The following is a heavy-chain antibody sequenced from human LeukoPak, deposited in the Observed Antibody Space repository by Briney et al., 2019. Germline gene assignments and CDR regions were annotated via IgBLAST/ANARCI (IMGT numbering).Heavy chain of an antibody. Sequence: GGSLRPSCAASGFTFTTDAMTWVRQAPGKGLQWVSAISGSGGDTYYEDSVKGRFTISRDNSKNTMYLQMNSLRVDDTAVYYCARDGSGWSKNYWGQGTLVTVSS. CDR1: GFTFTTDA. D-gene: IGHD6-19*01. V-gene: IGHV3-23*01. CDR3: ARDGSGWSKNY. CDR2: ISGSGGDT. J-gene: IGHJ4*02.